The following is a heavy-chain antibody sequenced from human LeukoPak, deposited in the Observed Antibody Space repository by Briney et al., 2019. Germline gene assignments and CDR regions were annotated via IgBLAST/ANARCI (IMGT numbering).Heavy chain of an antibody. J-gene: IGHJ4*02. CDR3: AKGSPYYYDA. Sequence: GGSLRLSCAASGFTFYDYVMHWVRQAPGKGLEWVSCITWNSANIGYADSVKGLFTISRDNAKNSLYLQMNSLRPEDTAIYYCAKGSPYYYDAWGQGTLVTVSS. CDR1: GFTFYDYV. V-gene: IGHV3-9*01. CDR2: ITWNSANI.